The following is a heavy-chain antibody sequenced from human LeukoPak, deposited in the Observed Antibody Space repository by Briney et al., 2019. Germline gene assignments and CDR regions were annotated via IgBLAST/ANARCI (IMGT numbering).Heavy chain of an antibody. Sequence: GGSLRLSCVASGFTFSSYWMTWVRQTPGKGLEWVANIKQDGREKNYVDSVKGRFTISRDDAKNSLYLQINSLRAEDTAVYYCARGRDYGGPSVDYWGQGTLVTVSS. CDR2: IKQDGREK. J-gene: IGHJ4*02. CDR1: GFTFSSYW. V-gene: IGHV3-7*01. D-gene: IGHD4-23*01. CDR3: ARGRDYGGPSVDY.